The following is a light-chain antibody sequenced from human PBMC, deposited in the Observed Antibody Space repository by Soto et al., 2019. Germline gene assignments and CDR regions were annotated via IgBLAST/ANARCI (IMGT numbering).Light chain of an antibody. CDR2: GNI. J-gene: IGLJ1*01. CDR1: SSNIGAGYD. Sequence: QAVVTQPPSVSGAPGQRVTLSCTGSSSNIGAGYDVHWYQQLPGTAPKLLIYGNINRPSGVPDRFSGSKSGTSASLAITGLQAEDEADYYCQSYDSLSGYVFGTGTKVTVL. V-gene: IGLV1-40*01. CDR3: QSYDSLSGYV.